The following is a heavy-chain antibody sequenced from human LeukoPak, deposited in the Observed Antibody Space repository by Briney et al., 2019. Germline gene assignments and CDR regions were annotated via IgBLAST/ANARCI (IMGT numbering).Heavy chain of an antibody. Sequence: PGGSLRLSCAASGVTFRSFGMHWVRQTPGKGLECVAVIWYDGNTKQYADSVKGRFTISRDNSNNTLYLEMNSLRPEDTAVYYCAKARFASGYHNLDFWGQGTLVIVSS. J-gene: IGHJ4*02. CDR3: AKARFASGYHNLDF. CDR2: IWYDGNTK. D-gene: IGHD3-22*01. CDR1: GVTFRSFG. V-gene: IGHV3-33*06.